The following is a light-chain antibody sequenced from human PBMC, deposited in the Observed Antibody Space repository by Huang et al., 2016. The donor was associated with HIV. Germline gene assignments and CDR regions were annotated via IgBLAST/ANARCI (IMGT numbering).Light chain of an antibody. Sequence: EIVLTQSPATLSLSPGERATLSCRASQSVGGYLAWYQQKPGQAPRLRIYDASNRATCSPARFSGSGSGTDFTLTISSLEPEDFAVYYCQQRTNWPPGFTFGPGTKVDIK. V-gene: IGKV3-11*01. CDR1: QSVGGY. CDR3: QQRTNWPPGFT. CDR2: DAS. J-gene: IGKJ3*01.